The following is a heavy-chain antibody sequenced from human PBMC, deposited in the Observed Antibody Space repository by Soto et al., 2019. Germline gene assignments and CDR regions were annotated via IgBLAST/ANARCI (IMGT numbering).Heavy chain of an antibody. J-gene: IGHJ4*02. CDR1: GGSISSYY. CDR2: IYYSGST. V-gene: IGHV4-59*01. Sequence: SETLSLTCTVSGGSISSYYWSWIRQPPGKGLEWIGYIYYSGSTNYNPSLKSRVTISVDTSKNQFSLKLSSVTAADTAVYYCARELTVNRHFDYWGQGTRVTVSS. D-gene: IGHD4-17*01. CDR3: ARELTVNRHFDY.